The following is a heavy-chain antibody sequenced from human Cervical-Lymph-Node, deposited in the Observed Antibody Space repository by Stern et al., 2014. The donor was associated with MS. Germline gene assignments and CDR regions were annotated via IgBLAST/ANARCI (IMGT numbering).Heavy chain of an antibody. CDR1: FGSINSYY. V-gene: IGHV4-59*01. CDR3: ARGGSSSPPFDY. CDR2: IYYSGSP. Sequence: QEQLQESGPGLVKPSENLSLTCTVSFGSINSYYWSWIRPPPGKGLVWIEYIYYSGSPNYNPSLKSRVPISVDTSKNQFSLKLSSVTAADTAVYYCARGGSSSPPFDYWGQGTLVTVSS. D-gene: IGHD6-6*01. J-gene: IGHJ4*02.